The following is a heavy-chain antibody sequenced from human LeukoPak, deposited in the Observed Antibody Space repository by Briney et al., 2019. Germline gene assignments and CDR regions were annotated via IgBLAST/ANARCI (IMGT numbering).Heavy chain of an antibody. V-gene: IGHV1-69*13. CDR2: IIPIFGTA. J-gene: IGHJ4*02. Sequence: SVKVSCKASGGTFISYAISWVRQAPGQGLEWMGGIIPIFGTANYAQKFQGRVTITADESTSTAYMELSSLRSEDTAVYYCARDADYYASSGYYSNWGQGTLVTVSS. CDR1: GGTFISYA. D-gene: IGHD3-22*01. CDR3: ARDADYYASSGYYSN.